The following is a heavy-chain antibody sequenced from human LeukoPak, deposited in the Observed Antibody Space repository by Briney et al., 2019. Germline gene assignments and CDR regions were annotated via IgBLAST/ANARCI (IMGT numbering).Heavy chain of an antibody. D-gene: IGHD1-20*01. J-gene: IGHJ4*02. V-gene: IGHV3-23*01. Sequence: GGSLRLSCAASGFAFTSYAMNWVRQALGKGLEWVSALSGSGGTTYYADSVKGRFTISRDNSKNTLYLQMNSLRAEDTAVYYCAKDPHARVTGTTLYWGQGTLVTVSS. CDR1: GFAFTSYA. CDR3: AKDPHARVTGTTLY. CDR2: LSGSGGTT.